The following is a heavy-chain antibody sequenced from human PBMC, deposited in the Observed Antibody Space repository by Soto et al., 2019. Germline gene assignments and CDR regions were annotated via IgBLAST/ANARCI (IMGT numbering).Heavy chain of an antibody. V-gene: IGHV1-18*01. CDR2: ISAYNGNT. CDR3: ARVSNYDFWSGYYNQSIRSYYYYGMDV. J-gene: IGHJ6*02. Sequence: ASVKVSCKASGYTFTSYGISCVRQAPGQGLEWMGWISAYNGNTNYAQKFQGRVTITADESTSTAYMELSSLRSEDTAVYYCARVSNYDFWSGYYNQSIRSYYYYGMDVWGQGTTVTVSS. D-gene: IGHD3-3*01. CDR1: GYTFTSYG.